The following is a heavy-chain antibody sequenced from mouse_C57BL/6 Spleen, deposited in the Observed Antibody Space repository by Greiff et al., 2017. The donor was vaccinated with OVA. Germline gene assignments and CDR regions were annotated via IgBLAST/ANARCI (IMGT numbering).Heavy chain of an antibody. CDR1: GYSITSGYY. V-gene: IGHV3-6*01. CDR3: ARDAAGFAY. J-gene: IGHJ3*01. CDR2: ISYDGSN. Sequence: ESGPGLVKPSQSLSLTCSVTGYSITSGYYWNWIRQFPGNKLEWMGYISYDGSNNYNPSLKNRISITRDTSKNQFFLKLNSVTTEDTATYYCARDAAGFAYWGQGTLVTVSA.